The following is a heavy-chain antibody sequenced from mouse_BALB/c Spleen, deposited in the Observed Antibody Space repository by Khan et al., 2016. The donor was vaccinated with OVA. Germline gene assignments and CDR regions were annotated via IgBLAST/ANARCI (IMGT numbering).Heavy chain of an antibody. V-gene: IGHV3-8*02. CDR2: MIYTGYT. Sequence: EVQLQESGPSLVKPSQTLSLTCSVTGDSITSGYWRWIRKFPGNKLEYMGYMIYTGYTDYNPSLKSRIAITRHTSKNQYYLQLNSVTADDTATYYCARSTYRYAFAYWGQGTLVTVSA. CDR1: GDSITSGY. CDR3: ARSTYRYAFAY. J-gene: IGHJ3*01. D-gene: IGHD2-14*01.